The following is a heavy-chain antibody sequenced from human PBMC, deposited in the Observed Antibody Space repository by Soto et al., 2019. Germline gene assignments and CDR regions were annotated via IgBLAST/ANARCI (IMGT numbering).Heavy chain of an antibody. J-gene: IGHJ4*02. Sequence: SETLSLTCAVSGGSISSSNWWSRVRQPPGKGLEWIGEIYHSGSTNYNPSLKSRVTISVDKSKNQFSLKLSSVTAADTAVYYCASITLVRGNRLKYFDYWGQGALVTVS. D-gene: IGHD3-10*01. CDR3: ASITLVRGNRLKYFDY. CDR1: GGSISSSNW. CDR2: IYHSGST. V-gene: IGHV4-4*02.